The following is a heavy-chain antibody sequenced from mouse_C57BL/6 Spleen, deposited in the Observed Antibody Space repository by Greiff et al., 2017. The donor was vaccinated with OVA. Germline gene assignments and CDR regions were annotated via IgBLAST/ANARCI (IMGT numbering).Heavy chain of an antibody. V-gene: IGHV2-2*01. CDR1: GFSLTSYG. Sequence: QVQLKQSGPGLVQPSQSLSITCTVSGFSLTSYGVHWVRQSPGKGLEWLGVIWSGGSTDYNAAFISRLSTSKDNSKSQVFFKMNRLQADDTAIYDCARGDTTVVYFDYWGQGTTLTVSS. CDR3: ARGDTTVVYFDY. J-gene: IGHJ2*01. CDR2: IWSGGST. D-gene: IGHD1-1*01.